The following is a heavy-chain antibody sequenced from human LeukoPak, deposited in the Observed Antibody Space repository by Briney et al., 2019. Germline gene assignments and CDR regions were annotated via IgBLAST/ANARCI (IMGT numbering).Heavy chain of an antibody. V-gene: IGHV3-7*05. Sequence: GGTLRLSCAASGFTLSSYWMSCVRQAPGKGLEWVANIKQDGSEEKWVDSAKGPFSISRDNAKNPLYMQMNSLRAEDTAVYYCARVAWVTSALCIDYWGQGTLGSPSP. CDR3: ARVAWVTSALCIDY. D-gene: IGHD2-2*01. CDR1: GFTLSSYW. CDR2: IKQDGSEE. J-gene: IGHJ4*02.